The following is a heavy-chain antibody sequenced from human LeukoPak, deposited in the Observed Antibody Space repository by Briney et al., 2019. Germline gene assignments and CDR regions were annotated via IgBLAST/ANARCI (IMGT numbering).Heavy chain of an antibody. CDR1: GFTFSSYA. J-gene: IGHJ5*02. Sequence: PGGSLRLSCVASGFTFSSYAMSWVRQAPGKGLEWVSTITGSGLSTYYADSVKGRFTLSRDNSKNTLYLQMNSLRAEDTAVYYCAKETYYYGSGPLTWGQGTLLTVSS. CDR2: ITGSGLST. D-gene: IGHD3-10*01. CDR3: AKETYYYGSGPLT. V-gene: IGHV3-23*01.